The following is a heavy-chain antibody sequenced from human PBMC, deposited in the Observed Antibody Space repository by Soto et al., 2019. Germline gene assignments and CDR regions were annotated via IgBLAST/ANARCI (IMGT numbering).Heavy chain of an antibody. CDR3: AKRGVAGTWYYFDY. CDR2: ISGNGGST. D-gene: IGHD6-19*01. J-gene: IGHJ4*02. V-gene: IGHV3-23*01. Sequence: EVQLLESGGGLVQPGGSLRLSCEVSGLTFSNYAMSWVRQAPGKGLEWVSVISGNGGSTYYADSVKGRFIISRDNSKNTVYLQMQSLRAEDTAVYYCAKRGVAGTWYYFDYWGQGTLVTVSS. CDR1: GLTFSNYA.